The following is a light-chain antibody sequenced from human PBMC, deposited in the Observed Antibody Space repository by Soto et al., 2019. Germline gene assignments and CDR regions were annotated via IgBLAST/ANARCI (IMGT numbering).Light chain of an antibody. CDR2: RAS. V-gene: IGKV1-5*03. CDR3: PQLNSYQLT. J-gene: IGKJ4*01. CDR1: QSIGDW. Sequence: NQMTRSPSTLSASDISRVTITFRATQSIGDWLAWYQQKPGKAPKLLIYRASSLESEVSSRFSGRGSGTDFALTISSLQAGDFATYCCPQLNSYQLTFGEGTKVDIK.